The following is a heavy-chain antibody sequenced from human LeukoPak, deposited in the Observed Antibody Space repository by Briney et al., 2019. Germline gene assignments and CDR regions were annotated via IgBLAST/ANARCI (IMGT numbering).Heavy chain of an antibody. CDR3: AREGSIAARAIDY. D-gene: IGHD6-6*01. CDR1: GFTFSSYS. J-gene: IGHJ4*02. CDR2: ISSSSSYI. V-gene: IGHV3-21*01. Sequence: PGGSLRLSCAASGFTFSSYSMTWVRQAPGKGLEWVSSISSSSSYIYYADSVKGRFTISRDNAKNSLYLQMNSLRAEDTAVYYCAREGSIAARAIDYWGQGTLVTVSS.